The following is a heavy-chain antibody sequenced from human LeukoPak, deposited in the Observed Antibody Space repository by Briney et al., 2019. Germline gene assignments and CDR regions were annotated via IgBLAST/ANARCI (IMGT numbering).Heavy chain of an antibody. D-gene: IGHD6-19*01. V-gene: IGHV1-2*04. CDR3: ARDRTQASATTVAGTADAFDI. CDR1: GYTFTGYY. Sequence: GESLKISCKGSGYTFTGYYMHWVRQAPGQGLEWMGWINPNSGGTNYAQKFQGWVTMTRDTSISTAYMELSRLRSDDTAVYYCARDRTQASATTVAGTADAFDIWGQGTMVTVSS. CDR2: INPNSGGT. J-gene: IGHJ3*02.